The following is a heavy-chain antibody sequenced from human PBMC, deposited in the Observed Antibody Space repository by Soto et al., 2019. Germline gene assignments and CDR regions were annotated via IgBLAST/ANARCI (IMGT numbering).Heavy chain of an antibody. CDR3: VRAPPCGYYGSGTFDY. Sequence: AAVKVSCKASGYTLSNYGISWVRQAPGQGLEWMGWISVYNEDTNYREKFQGRFTLTTDTSTNTAYMQLRSLRSDDTAVYYCVRAPPCGYYGSGTFDYWGQGTPVTVSS. V-gene: IGHV1-18*01. J-gene: IGHJ4*02. D-gene: IGHD3-10*01. CDR1: GYTLSNYG. CDR2: ISVYNEDT.